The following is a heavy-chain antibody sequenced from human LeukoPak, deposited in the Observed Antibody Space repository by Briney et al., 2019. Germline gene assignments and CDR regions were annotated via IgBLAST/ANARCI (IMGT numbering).Heavy chain of an antibody. CDR1: GYTFTSYY. J-gene: IGHJ4*02. D-gene: IGHD3-22*01. CDR3: VTGDTKMIVIGN. CDR2: INPSGGST. Sequence: PGASVKVSCKASGYTFTSYYMHWVRQAPGQGLEWMGIINPSGGSTSYAQKFQGRVTMTRDTSTSTVYMELSSLRAEDTAVYYCVTGDTKMIVIGNWGQGTLVTVSS. V-gene: IGHV1-46*01.